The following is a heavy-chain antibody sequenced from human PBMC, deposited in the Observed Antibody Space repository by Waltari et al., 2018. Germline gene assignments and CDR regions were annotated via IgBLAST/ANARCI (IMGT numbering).Heavy chain of an antibody. V-gene: IGHV3-11*01. CDR2: ISSSGATT. Sequence: QVQLAESGGGLVKPGGSLRLSCAGSGFTFGDYYMGWIRQAPGKGLEWVSFISSSGATTYYADSVKDRFTISRDNSNNSVSLQMHSLRVEDTALYYCARPQRGYYGMDVWALGTLVTVSS. CDR3: ARPQRGYYGMDV. CDR1: GFTFGDYY. J-gene: IGHJ6*02.